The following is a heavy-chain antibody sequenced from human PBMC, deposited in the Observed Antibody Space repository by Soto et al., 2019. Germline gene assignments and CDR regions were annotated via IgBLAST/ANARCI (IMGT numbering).Heavy chain of an antibody. D-gene: IGHD6-19*01. CDR2: IVPIFGTT. Sequence: QVQLVQSGAEVKKPGSSVKVSCKVSGGTFSNYAIDWVRLAPGHGLEWMGGIVPIFGTTYYTQKFQGRATIPAYESTTPANVEMSSLTSEDTAIYYCARVEAVAGLDNYRGLDVWGQGTAVTLSS. J-gene: IGHJ6*02. V-gene: IGHV1-69*12. CDR3: ARVEAVAGLDNYRGLDV. CDR1: GGTFSNYA.